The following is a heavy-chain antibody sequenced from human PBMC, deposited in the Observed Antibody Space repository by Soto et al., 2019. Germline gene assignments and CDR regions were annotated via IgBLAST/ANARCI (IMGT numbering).Heavy chain of an antibody. CDR3: AKDHYGSAVYGMDV. J-gene: IGHJ6*02. CDR2: IAWNSDII. V-gene: IGHV3-9*01. CDR1: GFSFEDYA. Sequence: EVQLVESGGGLVQPGRSLRLSCAASGFSFEDYAMHWVRQAPGKGLEWVSGIAWNSDIIGYADSVKGQFTISRDNGKNSLYLQMNSLRPEDTALYYCAKDHYGSAVYGMDVWGQGTTVTVSS. D-gene: IGHD3-10*01.